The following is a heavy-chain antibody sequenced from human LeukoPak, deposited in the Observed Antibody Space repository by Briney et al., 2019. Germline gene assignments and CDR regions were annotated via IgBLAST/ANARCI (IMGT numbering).Heavy chain of an antibody. CDR2: IYYTGST. V-gene: IGHV4-59*01. CDR1: GGSISSCY. CDR3: ATGRAYSSVDY. D-gene: IGHD6-19*01. J-gene: IGHJ4*02. Sequence: PSETLSLTCTVSGGSISSCYWSWTRQPPGKGLEWIGCIYYTGSTNYNPSLKSRVTISVDTSKNQFSLKLSSVTAADTAVYYCATGRAYSSVDYWGQGTLVTVSS.